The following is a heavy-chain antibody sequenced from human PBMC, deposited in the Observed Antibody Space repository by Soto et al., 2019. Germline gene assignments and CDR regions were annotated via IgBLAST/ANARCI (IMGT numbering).Heavy chain of an antibody. V-gene: IGHV4-30-2*01. CDR3: ARGTLVRGVIKTFYYGMDV. D-gene: IGHD3-10*01. Sequence: PSETLSLTCAVSGGSISSGGYSWSWIRQPPGKGLEWIGYIYHSGSTYYNPSLKSRVTISVDRSKNQFSLKLSSVTAADTAVYYCARGTLVRGVIKTFYYGMDVWGQGTTVTVSS. J-gene: IGHJ6*02. CDR1: GGSISSGGYS. CDR2: IYHSGST.